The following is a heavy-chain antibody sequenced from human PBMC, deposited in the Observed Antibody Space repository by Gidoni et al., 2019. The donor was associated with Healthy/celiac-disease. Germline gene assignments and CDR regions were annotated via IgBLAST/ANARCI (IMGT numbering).Heavy chain of an antibody. V-gene: IGHV3-23*01. Sequence: EVQLLESGGGLVQPGGFLRHSCAASGFTLSSYAMRWVRQAPGKGLEGVSAIRCSGGSTYYADSVKGRFTISRDNSKNTLYLQMNSLRAEDTALYYCAKDREGAYCGGDCYWSAFDIWGQGTMVTVSS. J-gene: IGHJ3*02. CDR3: AKDREGAYCGGDCYWSAFDI. D-gene: IGHD2-21*02. CDR1: GFTLSSYA. CDR2: IRCSGGST.